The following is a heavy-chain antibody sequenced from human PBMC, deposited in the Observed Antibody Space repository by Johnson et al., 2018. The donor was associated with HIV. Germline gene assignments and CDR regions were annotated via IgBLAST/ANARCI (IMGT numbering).Heavy chain of an antibody. CDR2: ISGDGSSS. V-gene: IGHV3-9*01. Sequence: LVESGGGLVQPGRSLRLSCAASGFTFDDYAMHWVRQAPGKGLMWVSRISGDGSSSSYADSVKGRFTISRDNAKNSLYLQMNSLRAEDTAVYHCAKDKARWELLAFDIWGQGTMVTVSS. D-gene: IGHD1-26*01. CDR3: AKDKARWELLAFDI. CDR1: GFTFDDYA. J-gene: IGHJ3*02.